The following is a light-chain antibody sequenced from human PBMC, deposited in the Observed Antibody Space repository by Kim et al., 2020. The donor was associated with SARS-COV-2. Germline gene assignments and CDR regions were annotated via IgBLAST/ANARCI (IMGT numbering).Light chain of an antibody. CDR1: QDIRND. V-gene: IGKV1-17*01. CDR2: GAS. CDR3: LQHNTYPLT. J-gene: IGKJ5*01. Sequence: DIQMTQSPSSLSASVGDRVTNTCRASQDIRNDLGWYQQNPGRAPKRLIYGASSLQSGVPSRFSGSGSGTEFTLTISSLQPEDFATYFCLQHNTYPLTFGQGTRLEIK.